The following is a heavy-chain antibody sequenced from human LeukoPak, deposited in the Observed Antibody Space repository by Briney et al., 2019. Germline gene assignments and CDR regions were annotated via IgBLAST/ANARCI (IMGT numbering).Heavy chain of an antibody. CDR3: ARRNYGDSDDVFDI. V-gene: IGHV4-34*01. CDR2: INHSGNT. Sequence: SETLSLTCAVYGGSFSGYYWSWIRQPPGKGLEWIGEINHSGNTNYNPSLKSRVTISVDTSKNQFSLKLNSVTAADTAMYYCARRNYGDSDDVFDIWGQGTMVTVSS. J-gene: IGHJ3*02. CDR1: GGSFSGYY. D-gene: IGHD4-17*01.